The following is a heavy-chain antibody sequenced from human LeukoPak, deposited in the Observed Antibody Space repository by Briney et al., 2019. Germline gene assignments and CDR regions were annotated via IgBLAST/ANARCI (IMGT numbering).Heavy chain of an antibody. D-gene: IGHD6-13*01. CDR2: IYHSGST. J-gene: IGHJ4*02. CDR1: GGSISSSNW. CDR3: AIRFGRLEAGGTPFDS. Sequence: PSGTLSLTCAVSGGSISSSNWWSWVRQPPGKGLEWIGEIYHSGSTNYNPSLKSRVTISVDKSKNQFSLKLSSVTAADTALYYCAIRFGRLEAGGTPFDSWGQGTLVTVSS. V-gene: IGHV4-4*02.